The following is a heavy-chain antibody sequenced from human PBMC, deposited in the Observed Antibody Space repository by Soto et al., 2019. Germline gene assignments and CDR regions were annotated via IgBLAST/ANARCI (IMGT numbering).Heavy chain of an antibody. J-gene: IGHJ6*02. CDR2: ISSSSSTI. D-gene: IGHD3-10*01. V-gene: IGHV3-48*01. CDR3: ATYYGSGSYFPDHYYNGMDV. Sequence: GGSLRLSCGASGFTFSIYSMNWGRQAPGKGLEWISYISSSSSTIYYADSVKGRFTISRDNAKNSLYLQMNSLRAEDTAVYYCATYYGSGSYFPDHYYNGMDVWGQGTTVTVSS. CDR1: GFTFSIYS.